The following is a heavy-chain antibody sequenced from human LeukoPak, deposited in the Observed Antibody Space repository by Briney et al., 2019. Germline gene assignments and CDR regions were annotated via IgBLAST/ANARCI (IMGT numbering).Heavy chain of an antibody. D-gene: IGHD2-21*02. CDR3: ARVGIGDHFDY. J-gene: IGHJ4*02. V-gene: IGHV3-7*01. CDR1: GFTFSSYW. Sequence: GGPLRLSCAASGFTFSSYWMSWVRQAPGKGLEWVANIKQDGNEKYYVDSVKGRVTISRDNAKNSLYMQMNSLRAGDTAVYYCARVGIGDHFDYWGQGTLVTVSS. CDR2: IKQDGNEK.